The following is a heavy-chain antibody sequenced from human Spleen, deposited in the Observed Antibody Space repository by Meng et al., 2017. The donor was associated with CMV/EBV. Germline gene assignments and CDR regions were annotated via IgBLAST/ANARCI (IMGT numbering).Heavy chain of an antibody. V-gene: IGHV3-53*01. D-gene: IGHD6-13*01. CDR3: AGYPQTYPYSSSS. CDR1: GFTVNSNY. CDR2: IYGDGRT. J-gene: IGHJ4*02. Sequence: GGSLRLSCAASGFTVNSNYMSWVRQAPGKGLECLSVIYGDGRTFYADSVKGRFTISRDNSKTTLHLQMNSPRAEDTAMYYCAGYPQTYPYSSSSWGQGTLVTVSS.